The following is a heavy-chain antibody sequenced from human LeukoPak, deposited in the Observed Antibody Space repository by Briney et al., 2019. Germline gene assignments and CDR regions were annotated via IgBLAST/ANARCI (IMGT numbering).Heavy chain of an antibody. Sequence: SETLSLTCTVSGYSISSGYYWGWIRPPPGKGLEWIGSIYHSGSTYYNPSLKSRVTISVDTSKNQFSLKLSSVTAADTAVYYCARDAGVATSDYWGQGTLVTVSS. CDR2: IYHSGST. D-gene: IGHD4-11*01. CDR1: GYSISSGYY. CDR3: ARDAGVATSDY. J-gene: IGHJ4*02. V-gene: IGHV4-38-2*02.